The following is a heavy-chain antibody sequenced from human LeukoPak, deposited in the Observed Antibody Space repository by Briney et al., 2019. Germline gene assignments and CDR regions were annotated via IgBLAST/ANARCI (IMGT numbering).Heavy chain of an antibody. J-gene: IGHJ6*03. Sequence: PGGSLRLSCAASGFTFSSYWMSWVRQAPGKGLEWVANIKQDGSEKYYVDSVKGRFTISRDNATNTLFLQMNSLRADDTAVYYCARSTSHYYYYYMDVWGKGTTVTISS. V-gene: IGHV3-7*01. CDR2: IKQDGSEK. CDR1: GFTFSSYW. CDR3: ARSTSHYYYYYMDV.